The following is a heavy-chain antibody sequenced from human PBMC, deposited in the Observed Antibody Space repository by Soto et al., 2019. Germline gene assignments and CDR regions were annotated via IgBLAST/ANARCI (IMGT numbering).Heavy chain of an antibody. CDR3: ARERRFSSTWYDY. D-gene: IGHD6-13*01. Sequence: ASVKVSCKASGYTFTNYGISWVRQAPGQGLEWVGWISAYNGNTNYAQKPQGRVTMTTDTSTSTVYMELRSLRSDDTAVYYCARERRFSSTWYDYWGQGTLVTVSS. V-gene: IGHV1-18*04. CDR2: ISAYNGNT. CDR1: GYTFTNYG. J-gene: IGHJ4*02.